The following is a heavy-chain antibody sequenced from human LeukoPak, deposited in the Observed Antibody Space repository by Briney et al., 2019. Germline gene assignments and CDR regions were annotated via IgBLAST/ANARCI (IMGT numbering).Heavy chain of an antibody. Sequence: SETLSLTCAVYGGSFSGYYWSWIRQPPGKGLEWIGEINHSGSTNYNPSLKSRVTISVDTSKNQFSLRLSSVTAADTAVYYCARGRGDYWGQGTLVTVSS. CDR3: ARGRGDY. CDR1: GGSFSGYY. CDR2: INHSGST. V-gene: IGHV4-34*01. J-gene: IGHJ4*02.